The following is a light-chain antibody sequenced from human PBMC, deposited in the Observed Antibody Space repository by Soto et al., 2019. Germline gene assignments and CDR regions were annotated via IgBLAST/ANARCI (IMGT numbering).Light chain of an antibody. V-gene: IGKV1-39*01. CDR3: QQSYGTPYT. CDR1: QGINSY. J-gene: IGKJ2*01. Sequence: DIQMTQSPSSLSASLGDRVIITCRASQGINSYLNWYQQKPGKAPKVLSYAATRLQSGVPSRFSGSESGTDYTLTISSLQPEDFATYYCQQSYGTPYTFGQGTKLEIK. CDR2: AAT.